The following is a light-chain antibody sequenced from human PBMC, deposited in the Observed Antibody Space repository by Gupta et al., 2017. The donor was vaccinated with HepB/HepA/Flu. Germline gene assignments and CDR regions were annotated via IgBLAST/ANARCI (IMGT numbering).Light chain of an antibody. V-gene: IGLV1-40*01. CDR1: SSNIGAGYY. CDR3: QSYDTGLSVRYV. Sequence: QSVLTQPPSVSGAPGQRVSISCTGSSSNIGAGYYVHWYQHLQGTAPNLLINSNDNRPSRFRDRFSGSRSGASAALAITVLQAEDEADYYCQSYDTGLSVRYVFGTGTKVTV. J-gene: IGLJ1*01. CDR2: SND.